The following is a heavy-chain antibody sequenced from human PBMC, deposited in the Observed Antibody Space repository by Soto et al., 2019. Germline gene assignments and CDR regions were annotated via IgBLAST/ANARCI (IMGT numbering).Heavy chain of an antibody. CDR2: INHSGST. CDR1: GGSLSGYY. V-gene: IGHV4-34*01. CDR3: ARKRNCNYVSSLHLTNWFDP. J-gene: IGHJ5*02. D-gene: IGHD1-7*01. Sequence: SETLSLTCAVYGGSLSGYYWSWIRQPPGKGLEWIGEINHSGSTNYNPSLKSRVTISVDTSKNQFSLKLSSVTAADTAVYYCARKRNCNYVSSLHLTNWFDPWGQGTLVTVSS.